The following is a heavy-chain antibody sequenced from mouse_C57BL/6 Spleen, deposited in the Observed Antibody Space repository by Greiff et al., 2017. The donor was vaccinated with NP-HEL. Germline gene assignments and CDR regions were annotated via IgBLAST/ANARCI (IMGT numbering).Heavy chain of an antibody. CDR3: ARFGYYGSDY. D-gene: IGHD1-1*01. CDR2: IHPNSGST. J-gene: IGHJ2*01. Sequence: QVQLQQPGAELVKPGASVKLSCKASGYTFTSYWMHWVKQRPGQGLEWIGMIHPNSGSTNYNEKFKSKAILTVDKSSSTAYMQLSSLTSEDSAVYYCARFGYYGSDYWGQGTTLTVSS. CDR1: GYTFTSYW. V-gene: IGHV1-64*01.